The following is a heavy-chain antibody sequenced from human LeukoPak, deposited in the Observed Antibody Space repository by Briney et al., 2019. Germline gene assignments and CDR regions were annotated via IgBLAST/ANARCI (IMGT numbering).Heavy chain of an antibody. CDR1: GGSISSSSYY. J-gene: IGHJ6*03. Sequence: SETLSLTCTVSGGSISSSSYYWGWIRQPPGKGLEWIGSIYYSGSTYYNPSLKSRVTISVDTSKNQFSLKLSSVTAADTAVYYCARVTSGSYYGYYYYYMDVWGKGTTVTISS. CDR2: IYYSGST. V-gene: IGHV4-39*07. CDR3: ARVTSGSYYGYYYYYMDV. D-gene: IGHD1-26*01.